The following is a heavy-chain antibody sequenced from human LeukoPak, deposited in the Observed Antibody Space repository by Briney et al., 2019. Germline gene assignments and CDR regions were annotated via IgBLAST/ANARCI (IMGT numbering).Heavy chain of an antibody. V-gene: IGHV3-21*01. CDR2: ISSNSSYI. Sequence: GGSLRLSCAASGFTFSSYSMNWVRQAPGKGLEWVSSISSNSSYIYYADSVKGRFTISRGNAKNSLYLQMNSLRAEDTAVYYCARDAYRSYQLLPLDYWGQGTLVTVSS. CDR3: ARDAYRSYQLLPLDY. CDR1: GFTFSSYS. D-gene: IGHD2-2*01. J-gene: IGHJ4*02.